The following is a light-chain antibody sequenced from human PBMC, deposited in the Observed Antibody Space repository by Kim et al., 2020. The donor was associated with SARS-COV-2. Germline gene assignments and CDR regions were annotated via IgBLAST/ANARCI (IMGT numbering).Light chain of an antibody. CDR2: AAS. CDR3: QQSYSTLCT. V-gene: IGKV1-39*01. J-gene: IGKJ2*02. Sequence: DIQMTQSSSSLSASIGDRVTITCRASQTISSYLNWYHQKPGKAPNLLIYAASSLQSGVPSRFSGSGSGTDFTLPISSLQPGEFATYYCQQSYSTLCTFGQGTKLEI. CDR1: QTISSY.